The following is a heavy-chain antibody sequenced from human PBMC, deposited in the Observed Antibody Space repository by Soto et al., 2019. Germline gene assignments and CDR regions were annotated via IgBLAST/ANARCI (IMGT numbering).Heavy chain of an antibody. CDR2: INHSGST. CDR3: ARFLGGNSSGEYFDY. D-gene: IGHD6-19*01. J-gene: IGHJ4*02. Sequence: SETLSLTCAVYGGSFSGYYWSWIRQPPGKGLEWIGEINHSGSTNYNPSLKSRVTISVDTSKNQFSLKLSSVTAADTAVYYCARFLGGNSSGEYFDYWGQGTLVTVSS. CDR1: GGSFSGYY. V-gene: IGHV4-34*01.